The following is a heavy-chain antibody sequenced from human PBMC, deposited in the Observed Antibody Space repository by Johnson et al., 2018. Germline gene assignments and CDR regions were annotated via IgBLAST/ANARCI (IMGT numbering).Heavy chain of an antibody. CDR2: TSWNSGII. CDR1: GLTLDDYA. Sequence: EVQLVESGGGLVQPGRSLRLSCAASGLTLDDYAMHWVRQAPGKGLEWVSGTSWNSGIIHYADSVKGRFTISRDNYKNFLYLQMNSLRVEETAFYYCAKALYGTNRYAFDIWGQGTMVTVSS. D-gene: IGHD4/OR15-4a*01. V-gene: IGHV3-9*01. J-gene: IGHJ3*02. CDR3: AKALYGTNRYAFDI.